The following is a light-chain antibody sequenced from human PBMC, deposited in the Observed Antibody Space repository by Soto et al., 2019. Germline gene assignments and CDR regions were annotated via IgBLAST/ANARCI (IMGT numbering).Light chain of an antibody. Sequence: EIVLTQSPGTLSLSPGERATLSCRASQSVSSSYLAWYQQKPGQAPRLLIYGASSRATGIPDRFSGSVSGTDFTLTISRLEPEDFAVYYCQQWFTFGPGTKVDIK. CDR1: QSVSSSY. CDR3: QQWFT. J-gene: IGKJ3*01. CDR2: GAS. V-gene: IGKV3-20*01.